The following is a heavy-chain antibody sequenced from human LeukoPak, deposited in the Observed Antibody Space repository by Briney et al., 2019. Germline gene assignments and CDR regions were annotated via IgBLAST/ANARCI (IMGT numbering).Heavy chain of an antibody. CDR2: IIPILPIS. CDR1: GGAVSSYA. Sequence: SVKVSCRASGGAVSSYAINWVRQAPGQGLEWMGRIIPILPISTYAQRFQGRVTITADESTSTAYMELSSLRSEDTAVYYCAIESAFDIWGQGTMVTVSS. CDR3: AIESAFDI. V-gene: IGHV1-69*04. J-gene: IGHJ3*02.